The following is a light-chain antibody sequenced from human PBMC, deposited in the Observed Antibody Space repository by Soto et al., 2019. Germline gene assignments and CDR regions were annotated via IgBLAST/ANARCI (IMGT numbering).Light chain of an antibody. CDR2: SAS. CDR3: QQSFTVPIT. CDR1: QSIAGY. J-gene: IGKJ5*01. V-gene: IGKV1-39*01. Sequence: DIQMTQSPSSLSASVGYIVTITFRASQSIAGYLSWYQQKPGKAPKFLIYSASTLQRGVPSRFGGSGSGTDFTLTITGLQPEDFATYYCQQSFTVPITFGQGTRLEIK.